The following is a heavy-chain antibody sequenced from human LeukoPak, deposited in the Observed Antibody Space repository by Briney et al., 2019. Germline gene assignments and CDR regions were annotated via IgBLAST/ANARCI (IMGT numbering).Heavy chain of an antibody. D-gene: IGHD2-21*02. CDR2: ISYDGSNK. Sequence: GGSLRLSCAASGFTFSSYGMHWVRQAPGKGLEWVAVISYDGSNKYYADSVKGRFTISRDNSKNTLYLQMNSLRAEDTAVYYYAKGLAYCGGDCYSNFQHWGQGTLVTVSS. J-gene: IGHJ1*01. CDR3: AKGLAYCGGDCYSNFQH. CDR1: GFTFSSYG. V-gene: IGHV3-30*18.